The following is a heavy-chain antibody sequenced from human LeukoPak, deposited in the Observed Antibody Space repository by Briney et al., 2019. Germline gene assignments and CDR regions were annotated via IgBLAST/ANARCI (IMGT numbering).Heavy chain of an antibody. J-gene: IGHJ4*02. D-gene: IGHD4-23*01. CDR2: INHSGST. CDR1: GGSSSGYY. CDR3: ARHGLFGGNLAERSYYFDY. V-gene: IGHV4-34*01. Sequence: PSETLSLTCAVYGGSSSGYYWSWIRQPPGKGLEWIGEINHSGSTNYNPSLKSRVTISVDTSKNQFSLKLSSVTAADTAVYYCARHGLFGGNLAERSYYFDYWGQGTLVTVSS.